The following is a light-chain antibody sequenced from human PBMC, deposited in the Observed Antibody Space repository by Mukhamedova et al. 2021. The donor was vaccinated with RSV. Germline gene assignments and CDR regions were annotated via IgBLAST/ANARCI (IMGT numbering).Light chain of an antibody. V-gene: IGKV1-27*01. CDR2: AAS. Sequence: WYQRRVHGKGPKLLIYAASTLQSGVPSRFSGSGSGTDFTLTISSLQPEDVATYYCQTYTSVPPWTFGQGTKVEVK. J-gene: IGKJ1*01. CDR3: QTYTSVPPWT.